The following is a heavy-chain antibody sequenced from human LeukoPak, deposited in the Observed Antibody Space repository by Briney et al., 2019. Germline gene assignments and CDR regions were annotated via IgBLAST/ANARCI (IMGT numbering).Heavy chain of an antibody. CDR1: GGSISSGDYY. CDR2: IYYSGST. D-gene: IGHD2-2*01. CDR3: ARRLTQYDCFDP. Sequence: SETLSLTCTVSGGSISSGDYYWSWIRQPPGKGLEWIGYIYYSGSTYYNPSLKSRVTISVDTSKNQFSPKLSSVTPEDTAVYYCARRLTQYDCFDPWGQGILVTVSS. J-gene: IGHJ5*02. V-gene: IGHV4-30-4*01.